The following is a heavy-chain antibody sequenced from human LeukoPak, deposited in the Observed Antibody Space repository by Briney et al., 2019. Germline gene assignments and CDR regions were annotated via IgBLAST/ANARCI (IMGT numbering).Heavy chain of an antibody. CDR2: IHYSGST. CDR1: GGSISNYY. D-gene: IGHD2-2*01. V-gene: IGHV4-59*08. J-gene: IGHJ4*02. CDR3: ARGGCSSISCFSI. Sequence: PSETLSLTCTVSGGSISNYYWNWIRQPPGKGLEWIGYIHYSGSTNYNPSLKSQVTMSVDTSKNQFSLKLSSLTAADTAVYYCARGGCSSISCFSIWGQGTLVTVSS.